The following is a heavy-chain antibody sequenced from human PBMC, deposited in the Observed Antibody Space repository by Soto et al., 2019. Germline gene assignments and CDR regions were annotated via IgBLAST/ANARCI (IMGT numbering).Heavy chain of an antibody. CDR3: ARGEPYRGGDCYSGAFDI. J-gene: IGHJ3*02. D-gene: IGHD2-21*02. Sequence: ASVKVSCKASGGTFSSYAISWVRQAPGQGLEWMGGIIPIFGTANYAQKFQGRVTITADESTSTAYMELSSLRSEDTAVYYCARGEPYRGGDCYSGAFDIWGQGTMVTVSS. CDR1: GGTFSSYA. V-gene: IGHV1-69*13. CDR2: IIPIFGTA.